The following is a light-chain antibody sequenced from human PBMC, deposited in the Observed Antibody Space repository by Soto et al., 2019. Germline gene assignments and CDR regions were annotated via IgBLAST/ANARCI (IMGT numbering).Light chain of an antibody. CDR2: AAS. CDR3: HQSYSSPLT. CDR1: QSISSY. J-gene: IGKJ4*01. V-gene: IGKV1-39*01. Sequence: DIQMTQSTSSLSASVGDRVTITCRASQSISSYLNWYQQKPGKAPKLLIYAASSLQSGVPSRFSGRGSGTDFNLTISSLQPEDFATDYCHQSYSSPLTFGGVTKVEI.